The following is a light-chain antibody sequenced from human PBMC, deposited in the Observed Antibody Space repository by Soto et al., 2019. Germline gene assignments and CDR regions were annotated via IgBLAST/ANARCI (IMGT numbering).Light chain of an antibody. V-gene: IGKV3-20*01. CDR1: QSINNRY. CDR2: AAS. Sequence: EIVLTQSPGTLSLSPGERATLSCRASQSINNRYLAWYQQKPGQAPRLLIYAASSRATGIPDRFSGSGSGTEFTLTISSLQSEDFAVYSCQQYTNWPYTFGQGTKLEIK. J-gene: IGKJ2*01. CDR3: QQYTNWPYT.